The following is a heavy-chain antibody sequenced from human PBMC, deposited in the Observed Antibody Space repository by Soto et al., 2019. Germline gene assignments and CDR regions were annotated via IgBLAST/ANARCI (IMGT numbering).Heavy chain of an antibody. CDR2: MIPIFGTA. CDR1: GGTFSSYA. J-gene: IGHJ6*02. D-gene: IGHD2-15*01. CDR3: ARDVVVVVAATDYYYYGMDV. Sequence: QVQLVQSGAEVKKPGSSVKVSCKASGGTFSSYAISWVRQAPGQGLEWMGGMIPIFGTANYAQKFQGRVTITADESTSTAYMELSSLRSEDTAVYYCARDVVVVVAATDYYYYGMDVWGQGTTVTVSS. V-gene: IGHV1-69*01.